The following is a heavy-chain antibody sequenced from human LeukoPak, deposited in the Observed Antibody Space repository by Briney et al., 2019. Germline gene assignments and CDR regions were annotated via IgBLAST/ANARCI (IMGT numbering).Heavy chain of an antibody. D-gene: IGHD6-13*01. CDR3: ARDPFRGDGSSWYLGFDY. CDR2: ISYDGSNK. Sequence: PGRSLRLSCAASGFTFSSYAMHWVRQAPGKGLEWVAVISYDGSNKYYADSVKGRFTISRDNSKNTLYLQMNSLRAEDTAVYYCARDPFRGDGSSWYLGFDYWGQGTLVTVSS. J-gene: IGHJ4*02. V-gene: IGHV3-30-3*01. CDR1: GFTFSSYA.